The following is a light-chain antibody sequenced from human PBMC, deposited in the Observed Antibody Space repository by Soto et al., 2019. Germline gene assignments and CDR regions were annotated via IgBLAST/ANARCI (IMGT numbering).Light chain of an antibody. CDR3: TSDVGHDILV. V-gene: IGLV2-8*01. Sequence: QSALTQPPSASGSPGQSVTISCTGTSSDVGAYKYVSWYQQYPGKAPKLMIYEVTKRPSGVPDRFSGSKSGNTASLTVSGLHAEDEAYYYCTSDVGHDILVFGGGTKLTVL. J-gene: IGLJ3*02. CDR1: SSDVGAYKY. CDR2: EVT.